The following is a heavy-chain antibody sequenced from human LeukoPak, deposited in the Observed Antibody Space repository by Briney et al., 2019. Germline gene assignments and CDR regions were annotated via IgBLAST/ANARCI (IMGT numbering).Heavy chain of an antibody. D-gene: IGHD4-17*01. J-gene: IGHJ3*02. CDR1: GYTLTELS. CDR2: FDPEDGET. V-gene: IGHV1-24*01. Sequence: GASVKVSCKVSGYTLTELSMHWVRQAPGKGLEWMGGFDPEDGETIYAQKFQGRVTMTEDTSTDTAYMELSSLRSEDTAVYYCATAETLEDYGDYEGAFDIWGQGTMVTVSS. CDR3: ATAETLEDYGDYEGAFDI.